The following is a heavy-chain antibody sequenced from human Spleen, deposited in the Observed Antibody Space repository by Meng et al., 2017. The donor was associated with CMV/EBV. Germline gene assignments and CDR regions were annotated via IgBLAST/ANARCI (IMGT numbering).Heavy chain of an antibody. Sequence: ASGFTFDDYAMHWVRQAPGKGLEWVSLISWDGGSAYYADSVKGRFTISRDNSKNSLYLQMNSLRAEDTALYYCAKEYSNGWYYFDYWGQGTLVTVSS. D-gene: IGHD6-13*01. J-gene: IGHJ4*02. V-gene: IGHV3-43D*03. CDR1: GFTFDDYA. CDR2: ISWDGGSA. CDR3: AKEYSNGWYYFDY.